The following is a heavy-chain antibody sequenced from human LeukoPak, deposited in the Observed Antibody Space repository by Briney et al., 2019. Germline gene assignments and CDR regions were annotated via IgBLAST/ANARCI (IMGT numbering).Heavy chain of an antibody. J-gene: IGHJ4*02. CDR1: GYTFTGYY. CDR2: INPNSGGT. D-gene: IGHD3-10*01. Sequence: GASVHVSCKASGYTFTGYYMHWVRQAPGQGLEWMGRINPNSGGTNYAQKFQGRVTMTRDTSISTAYMELSRLRSDDTAVYYCARDHGSGSYYKIDQDYWGQGTLVTVSS. V-gene: IGHV1-2*06. CDR3: ARDHGSGSYYKIDQDY.